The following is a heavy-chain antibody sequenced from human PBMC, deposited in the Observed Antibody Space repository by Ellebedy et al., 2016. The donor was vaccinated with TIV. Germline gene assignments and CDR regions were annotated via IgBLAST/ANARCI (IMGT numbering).Heavy chain of an antibody. D-gene: IGHD3-3*01. V-gene: IGHV4-34*01. Sequence: SETLSLTCAVYGESLSGYYWSWIRQPPGKGLEWIGEIDHTGNTNYNPSLKSRVTISLDSSKRQFSLNLSSVTAADTAVYYCAKNNISIFGGTDAFDMWGQGTTVTVSS. CDR3: AKNNISIFGGTDAFDM. CDR2: IDHTGNT. J-gene: IGHJ3*02. CDR1: GESLSGYY.